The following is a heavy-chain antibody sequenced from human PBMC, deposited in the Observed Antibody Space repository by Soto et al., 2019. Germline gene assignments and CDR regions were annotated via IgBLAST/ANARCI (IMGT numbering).Heavy chain of an antibody. J-gene: IGHJ4*02. CDR2: INHSGST. V-gene: IGHV4-34*01. Sequence: PSETLSLTCAVYGGSFSGYYWSWIRQPPGKGLEWIGEINHSGSTNYNPSLKSRVTISVDTSKNQFSLKLSSVTAADTAVYYCARTEKAVAAPREVYYFDYWGQGTLLTVSS. CDR1: GGSFSGYY. CDR3: ARTEKAVAAPREVYYFDY. D-gene: IGHD6-13*01.